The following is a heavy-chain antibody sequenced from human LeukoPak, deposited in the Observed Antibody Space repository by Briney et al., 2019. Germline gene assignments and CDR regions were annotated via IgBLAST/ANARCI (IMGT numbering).Heavy chain of an antibody. D-gene: IGHD2-15*01. J-gene: IGHJ4*02. CDR1: GYTFTSYD. CDR3: ARVTSPARRGRTLVAAAATPFDY. V-gene: IGHV1-8*01. Sequence: ASVKVSCKASGYTFTSYDINWVRQATGQGLEWMGWMNPNSGNTGYAQKFQGRVNMTRDTSTSTVYMELSGLTSADTAVYFCARVTSPARRGRTLVAAAATPFDYWGQGTLVTVSS. CDR2: MNPNSGNT.